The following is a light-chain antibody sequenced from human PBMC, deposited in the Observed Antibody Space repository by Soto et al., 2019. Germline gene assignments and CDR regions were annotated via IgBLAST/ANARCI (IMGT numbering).Light chain of an antibody. CDR1: QTVSYN. CDR2: GAS. Sequence: EIVMTQSPATLSVCPGETATLTCRASQTVSYNFAWYQQKPGQAPRLLIHGASTRATGIPARFSGSGSGTEFTLIISSLQSEDFAVYYCQQYTQWPRTFGQGTKVDI. V-gene: IGKV3-15*01. CDR3: QQYTQWPRT. J-gene: IGKJ1*01.